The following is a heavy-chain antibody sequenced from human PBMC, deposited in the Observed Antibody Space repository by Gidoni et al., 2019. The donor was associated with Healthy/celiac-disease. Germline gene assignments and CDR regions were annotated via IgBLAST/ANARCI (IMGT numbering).Heavy chain of an antibody. CDR2: IYYSGSP. D-gene: IGHD7-27*01. CDR1: GGSISSCDYY. CDR3: ARSTGDPAFDY. Sequence: QVQLQESGPGLVKPAQTLSLTCTVSGGSISSCDYYWSWIRQPPGKGLEWIGYIYYSGSPYYNPSLKSRVTISVDTSKNQFSLKLSSVTAADTAVYYCARSTGDPAFDYWGQGTLVTVSS. V-gene: IGHV4-30-4*01. J-gene: IGHJ4*02.